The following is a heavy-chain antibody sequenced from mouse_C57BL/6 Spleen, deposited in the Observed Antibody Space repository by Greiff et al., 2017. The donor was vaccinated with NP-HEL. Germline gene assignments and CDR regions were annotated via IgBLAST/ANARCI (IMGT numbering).Heavy chain of an antibody. V-gene: IGHV1-81*01. CDR2: IYPRSGNT. Sequence: VQLQQSGAELARPGASVKLSCKASGYTFTSYGISWVKQRTGQGLEWIGEIYPRSGNTYYNEKFKGKATLTADKSSSTAYMELHSLTSEDSAVYFCAPYYDYDEGYYFDYWGQGTTLTVSS. CDR1: GYTFTSYG. J-gene: IGHJ2*01. D-gene: IGHD2-4*01. CDR3: APYYDYDEGYYFDY.